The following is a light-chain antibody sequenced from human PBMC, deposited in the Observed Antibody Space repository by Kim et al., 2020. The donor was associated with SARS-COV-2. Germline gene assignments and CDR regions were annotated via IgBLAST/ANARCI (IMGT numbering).Light chain of an antibody. CDR2: DAS. CDR1: QGISSY. Sequence: EIVLTQSPATLSLSPGERATLSCRASQGISSYLAWYQQKPGQAPRLLIYDASNRATGIPARFSGSGSGTDFTLTISSLEPEDFAVYYCQQRTSWPKVTFGGGTKVEIK. J-gene: IGKJ4*01. V-gene: IGKV3-11*01. CDR3: QQRTSWPKVT.